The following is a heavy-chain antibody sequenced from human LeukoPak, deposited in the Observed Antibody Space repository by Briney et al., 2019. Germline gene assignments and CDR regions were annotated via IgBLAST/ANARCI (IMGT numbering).Heavy chain of an antibody. J-gene: IGHJ6*03. D-gene: IGHD6-13*01. CDR1: GHTFTSYD. Sequence: ASVKVSCKASGHTFTSYDINWVRQATGQGLEWMGWMNPNSGNTGYAQKFQGRVTMTRNTSISTAYMELSSLRSEDTAVYYCARGEQQLPYYYYMDVWGKGTTVTVSS. CDR3: ARGEQQLPYYYYMDV. V-gene: IGHV1-8*01. CDR2: MNPNSGNT.